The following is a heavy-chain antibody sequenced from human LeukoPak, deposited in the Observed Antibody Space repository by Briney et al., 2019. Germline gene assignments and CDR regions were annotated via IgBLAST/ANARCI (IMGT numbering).Heavy chain of an antibody. CDR2: IIPILGIA. V-gene: IGHV1-69*04. Sequence: SVKVSCKASGGXFSSYAISWVRQAPGQGLEWMGRIIPILGIANYAQKFQGRVTITADKSTSTAYMELSSLRSEDTAVYYCARVGCSGGSCYEYYFDYWGQGTLVTVSS. D-gene: IGHD2-15*01. CDR1: GGXFSSYA. J-gene: IGHJ4*02. CDR3: ARVGCSGGSCYEYYFDY.